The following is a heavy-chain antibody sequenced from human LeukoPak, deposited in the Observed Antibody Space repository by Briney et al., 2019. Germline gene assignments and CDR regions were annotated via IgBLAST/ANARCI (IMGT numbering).Heavy chain of an antibody. CDR3: VRHYYYNMDV. Sequence: PSGTLSLTCAVSGGSISSDNWWGGGRATPGKGLEWIAEIHHSGGTNYNSSLKGRVTISGDKTKNQLYLDLSSVTAADTAVYYCVRHYYYNMDVWGIGATVTVSS. CDR2: IHHSGGT. CDR1: GGSISSDNW. D-gene: IGHD3-10*01. J-gene: IGHJ6*03. V-gene: IGHV4-4*02.